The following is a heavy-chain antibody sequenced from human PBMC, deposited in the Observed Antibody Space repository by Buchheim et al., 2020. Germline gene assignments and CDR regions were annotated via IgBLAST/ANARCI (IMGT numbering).Heavy chain of an antibody. CDR3: ARDTGSYDYVWGSSEGGVGAYGMDV. CDR2: ISSSGSTI. Sequence: QVQLVESGGGVVQPGRSLRLSCAASGFTFSDYYMSWIRQAPGKGLEWVSYISSSGSTIYYADSVKGRFTITRDNAKNSLYLQMNSLRAEDTAVYYCARDTGSYDYVWGSSEGGVGAYGMDVWGQGTT. V-gene: IGHV3-11*01. J-gene: IGHJ6*02. D-gene: IGHD3-16*01. CDR1: GFTFSDYY.